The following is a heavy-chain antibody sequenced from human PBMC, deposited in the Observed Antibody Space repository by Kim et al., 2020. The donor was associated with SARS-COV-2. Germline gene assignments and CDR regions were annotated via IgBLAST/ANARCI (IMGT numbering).Heavy chain of an antibody. Sequence: PRDGHTRSAQKFQGRVAMTRDTSTSTVYMELSSQRSEDTAVYYCARSGMDVWGQGTTVTVSS. J-gene: IGHJ6*02. V-gene: IGHV1-46*01. CDR2: PRDGHT. CDR3: ARSGMDV.